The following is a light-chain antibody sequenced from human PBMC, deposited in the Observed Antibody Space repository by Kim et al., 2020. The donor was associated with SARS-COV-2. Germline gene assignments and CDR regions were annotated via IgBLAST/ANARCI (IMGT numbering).Light chain of an antibody. CDR2: DVS. CDR1: SSDVGGEKY. V-gene: IGLV2-11*01. Sequence: GQSDTKSCNGTSSDVGGEKYDSWYKQNPGKDPKLLIYDVSKRRPGVPDRCSGSKSGDTAYPTVSELQAEDEDDYYCCSYADSYTVVFGGGTQLTVL. CDR3: CSYADSYTVV. J-gene: IGLJ2*01.